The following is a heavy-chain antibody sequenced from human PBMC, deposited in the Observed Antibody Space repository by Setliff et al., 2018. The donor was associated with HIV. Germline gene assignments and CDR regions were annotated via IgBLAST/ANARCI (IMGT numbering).Heavy chain of an antibody. Sequence: SVKVSCKASGYTFTGYYMHWVRQAPGQGLEWMGWINPNSGGTDYAQKFQGRVTMTRDTSISTAYMELSSLRSEDTAVYYCARVQTMAVAGTQYYYMDVWGKGTTVTVSS. V-gene: IGHV1-2*02. CDR2: INPNSGGT. J-gene: IGHJ6*03. D-gene: IGHD6-19*01. CDR1: GYTFTGYY. CDR3: ARVQTMAVAGTQYYYMDV.